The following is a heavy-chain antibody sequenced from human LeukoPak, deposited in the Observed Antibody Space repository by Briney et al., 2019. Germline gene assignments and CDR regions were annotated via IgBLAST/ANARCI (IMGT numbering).Heavy chain of an antibody. CDR3: ATDRDNSDWQKRFDS. CDR1: GFTFSSYW. CDR2: INQDASEI. Sequence: GGSLRLSCAASGFTFSSYWMSWVRQAPGRGLEGVGNINQDASEINYVDSVRGRFTISRDNAKNSLHLQMNSLRAEDTAVYYCATDRDNSDWQKRFDSWGQGTLVTVSS. D-gene: IGHD2-21*02. V-gene: IGHV3-7*01. J-gene: IGHJ4*02.